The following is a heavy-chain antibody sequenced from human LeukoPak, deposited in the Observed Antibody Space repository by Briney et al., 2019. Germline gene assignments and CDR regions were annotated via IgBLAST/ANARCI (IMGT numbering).Heavy chain of an antibody. CDR3: ARSQYDRSLWFGELLGLGYFDY. Sequence: SETLSLTCTVSGGSISSYYWSWIRQPPGKGLEWIGYIYYSGSTNYNPSLKSRVTISVDTSKNQFSLKLSSVTAADTAVYYCARSQYDRSLWFGELLGLGYFDYWGQGTLVTVSS. V-gene: IGHV4-59*01. CDR2: IYYSGST. D-gene: IGHD3-10*01. J-gene: IGHJ4*02. CDR1: GGSISSYY.